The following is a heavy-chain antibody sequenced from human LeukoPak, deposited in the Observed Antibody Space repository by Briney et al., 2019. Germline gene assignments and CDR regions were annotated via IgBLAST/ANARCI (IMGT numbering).Heavy chain of an antibody. CDR2: IKQDGSEK. CDR1: GFTFSSYW. CDR3: TRVPYGDYWSSDY. J-gene: IGHJ4*02. D-gene: IGHD4-17*01. V-gene: IGHV3-7*01. Sequence: GGSLRLSCAASGFTFSSYWMSWVRQAPGKGLEWVANIKQDGSEKLYVDSVRGRFTISRDNAKNSLFLQMNSLRVEDTAIYYCTRVPYGDYWSSDYWGQGTLVTVSS.